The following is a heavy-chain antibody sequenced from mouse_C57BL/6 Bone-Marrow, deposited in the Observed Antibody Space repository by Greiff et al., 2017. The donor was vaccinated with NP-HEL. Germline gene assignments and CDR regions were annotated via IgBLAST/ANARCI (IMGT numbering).Heavy chain of an antibody. Sequence: QVQLQQSGAELVRPGASVTLSCKASGYTFTDYEMHWVKQTPVHGLEWIGAIDPETGGTAYNQKFKGKAILTADKPSSTAYMELRSLTSEDSAVYYCTREDFWGYWGQGTTLTVSS. CDR1: GYTFTDYE. J-gene: IGHJ2*01. V-gene: IGHV1-15*01. CDR3: TREDFWGY. CDR2: IDPETGGT.